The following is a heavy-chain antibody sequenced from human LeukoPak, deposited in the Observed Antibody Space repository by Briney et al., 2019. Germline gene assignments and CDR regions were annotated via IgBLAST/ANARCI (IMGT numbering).Heavy chain of an antibody. D-gene: IGHD4-17*01. Sequence: ASVKVSCKVSGYTLTELSMHWVRQAPGKGLEWMGGFDPEDGETIYAQKFQGRVTMTEDTSTDTAYMELSSLRSEDTAVYYYATVVRDGDYGYFQHWGQGTLVTVSS. CDR3: ATVVRDGDYGYFQH. J-gene: IGHJ1*01. V-gene: IGHV1-24*01. CDR2: FDPEDGET. CDR1: GYTLTELS.